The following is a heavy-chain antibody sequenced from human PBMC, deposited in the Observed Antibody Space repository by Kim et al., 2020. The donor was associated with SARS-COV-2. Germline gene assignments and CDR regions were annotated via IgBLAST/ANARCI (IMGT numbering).Heavy chain of an antibody. CDR3: ARNIMVRGVRGGGYFDY. D-gene: IGHD3-10*01. J-gene: IGHJ4*02. V-gene: IGHV4-31*03. Sequence: SETLSLTCTVSGGSISSGGYYWSWIRQHPGKGLEWIGYIYYSGSTYYNPSLKSRVTISVDTSKNQFSLKLSSVTAADTAVYYCARNIMVRGVRGGGYFDYWGQGTLVTVSS. CDR1: GGSISSGGYY. CDR2: IYYSGST.